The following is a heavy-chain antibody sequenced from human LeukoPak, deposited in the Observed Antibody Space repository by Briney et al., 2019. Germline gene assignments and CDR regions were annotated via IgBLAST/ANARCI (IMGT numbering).Heavy chain of an antibody. J-gene: IGHJ5*02. D-gene: IGHD6-19*01. CDR2: ISAYNGNT. CDR3: ARVAYSSGWYPGNWFDP. CDR1: GYTFTSYG. Sequence: GASVKVSCKASGYTFTSYGISWVRQAPGQGLEWMGWISAYNGNTNYAQELQGRVTMTTDTSTSTAYMELRSLRSDDTAVYYCARVAYSSGWYPGNWFDPWGQGTLVTVSS. V-gene: IGHV1-18*01.